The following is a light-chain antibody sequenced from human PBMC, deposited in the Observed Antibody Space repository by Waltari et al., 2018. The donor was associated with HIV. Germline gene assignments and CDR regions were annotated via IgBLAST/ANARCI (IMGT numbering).Light chain of an antibody. J-gene: IGKJ1*01. CDR1: QSFSNTY. V-gene: IGKV3-20*01. CDR2: GAS. Sequence: EIVLTPSPGTLSLSPGERATLSCRASQSFSNTYLAWYQQKPGQAPRLLIYGASRRASGIPDRFSGSGSGTDFTLTISRLEPEDFAVYYCQQYVSSPKTFGQGTKVEIK. CDR3: QQYVSSPKT.